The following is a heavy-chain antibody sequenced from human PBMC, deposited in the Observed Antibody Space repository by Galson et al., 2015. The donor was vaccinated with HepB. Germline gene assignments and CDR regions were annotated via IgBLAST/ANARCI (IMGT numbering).Heavy chain of an antibody. J-gene: IGHJ4*02. V-gene: IGHV3-21*01. Sequence: SLRLSCAASGFTFSSYSMNWVRQAPGKGLEWVSSISSSSSYIYYADSVKGRFTISRDNAKNSLYLQMNSLRAEDTAVYYCARDLVSPRPQAYWGQGTLVTVSS. CDR2: ISSSSSYI. CDR1: GFTFSSYS. CDR3: ARDLVSPRPQAY.